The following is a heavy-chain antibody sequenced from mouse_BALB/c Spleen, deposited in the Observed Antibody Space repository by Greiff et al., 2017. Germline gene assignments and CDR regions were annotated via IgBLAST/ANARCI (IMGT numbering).Heavy chain of an antibody. CDR2: IDTSDSYT. CDR1: GYTFTDYW. V-gene: IGHV1-69*01. CDR3: ARGGNYYFDY. Sequence: VQLQQPGAELVMPGASVKMSCKASGYTFTDYWMHWVKQRPGQGLEWIGAIDTSDSYTSYNQKFKGKATLTVDESSSTAYMQLSSLTSEDSAVYYCARGGNYYFDYWGQGTTLTVSS. J-gene: IGHJ2*01. D-gene: IGHD2-1*01.